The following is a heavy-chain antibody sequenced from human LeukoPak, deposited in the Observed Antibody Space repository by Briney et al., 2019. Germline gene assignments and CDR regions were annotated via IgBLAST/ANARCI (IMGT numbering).Heavy chain of an antibody. D-gene: IGHD2-2*01. CDR2: INPNSGGT. CDR1: GYTFTGYY. V-gene: IGHV1-2*02. Sequence: ASVKVSCKASGYTFTGYYMHWVRQAPGQGLEWMGWINPNSGGTNYAQKFQGRVTMTRDTSISTAYMELSRLRSDDTAVYYCARAVFSPPIVVVPAGRDYYYMDVWGKGTTVTVSS. CDR3: ARAVFSPPIVVVPAGRDYYYMDV. J-gene: IGHJ6*03.